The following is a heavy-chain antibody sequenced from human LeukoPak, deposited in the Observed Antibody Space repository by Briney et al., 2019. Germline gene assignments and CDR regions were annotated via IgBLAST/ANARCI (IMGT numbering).Heavy chain of an antibody. CDR3: AKELRSHTGWRFEY. Sequence: PGGSLSLSCSASGFTFRSYTMSWVRQAPGGGLEWVSAIDGLGYSTYYVDSVNGRFTISRDNSQNTLYLEMNSLTAEDTAVYYCAKELRSHTGWRFEYWGQGALVTVSS. CDR1: GFTFRSYT. D-gene: IGHD6-19*01. J-gene: IGHJ4*02. V-gene: IGHV3-23*01. CDR2: IDGLGYST.